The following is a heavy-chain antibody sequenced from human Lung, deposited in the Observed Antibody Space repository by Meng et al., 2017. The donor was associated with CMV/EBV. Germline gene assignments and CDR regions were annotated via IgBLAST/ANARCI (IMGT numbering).Heavy chain of an antibody. J-gene: IGHJ4*02. D-gene: IGHD1-1*01. CDR2: ISYDGSNK. Sequence: GGSXRLXXAASGFTFSLFPMHWVRQAPGKGLEWVALISYDGSNKYYADSIRGRLTISRDNSKNALDLQINSLRGEDTAVYFCARGGNWNYFDYWGQGTVVTVSS. CDR1: GFTFSLFP. V-gene: IGHV3-30-3*01. CDR3: ARGGNWNYFDY.